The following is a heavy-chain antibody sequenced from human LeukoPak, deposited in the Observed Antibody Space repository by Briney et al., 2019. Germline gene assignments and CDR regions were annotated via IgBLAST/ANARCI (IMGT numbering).Heavy chain of an antibody. CDR1: GGSISSYY. CDR3: ARGQGRWIAAAGTGWFDP. CDR2: IYYSGST. D-gene: IGHD6-13*01. J-gene: IGHJ5*02. V-gene: IGHV4-59*12. Sequence: PSETLSLTCTVSGGSISSYYWSWIRQPPGKGLEWIGYIYYSGSTNYNPSLKSRVTISVDTSKNQFSLKLSSVTAADTAVYYCARGQGRWIAAAGTGWFDPWGQGTLVTVSS.